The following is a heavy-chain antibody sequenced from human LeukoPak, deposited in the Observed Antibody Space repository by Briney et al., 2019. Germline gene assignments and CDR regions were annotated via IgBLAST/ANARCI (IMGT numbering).Heavy chain of an antibody. CDR3: ARRIWGADSQSHTFDI. J-gene: IGHJ3*02. Sequence: KSGGSLRLSCAASGFTFSDYYMGWIRQAPGKGLEWISYISRTIYYADSVKGRFTISRDNAKNSLYLQMNSLRAEDTAVYYCARRIWGADSQSHTFDIWGQGTMVTVSS. CDR2: ISRTI. CDR1: GFTFSDYY. D-gene: IGHD3-16*01. V-gene: IGHV3-11*01.